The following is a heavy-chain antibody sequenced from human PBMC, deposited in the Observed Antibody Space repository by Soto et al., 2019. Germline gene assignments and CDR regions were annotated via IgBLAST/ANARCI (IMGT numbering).Heavy chain of an antibody. CDR2: ISSSSSYI. CDR3: ARDFKGADSNSDDYYGMDV. Sequence: GGSLRLSCAASGFTFSSYSMNWVRQAPGKGLEWVSSISSSSSYIYYADSVKGRFTISRDNAKNSLYLQMNSLRAEDTAVYYCARDFKGADSNSDDYYGMDVWGQGTTVTVSS. D-gene: IGHD4-4*01. J-gene: IGHJ6*02. CDR1: GFTFSSYS. V-gene: IGHV3-21*01.